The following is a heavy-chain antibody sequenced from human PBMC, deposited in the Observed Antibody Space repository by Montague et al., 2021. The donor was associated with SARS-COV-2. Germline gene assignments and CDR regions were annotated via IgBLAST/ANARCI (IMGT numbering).Heavy chain of an antibody. CDR1: GGSISSSSYY. Sequence: SETLSLTCTVSGGSISSSSYYWGWIRQPPGKGLEWIGSIYYSGSTYYNPSLKSRVTISVDTSKNQFSLKLISVTDADTAVYYCARLVETYYYYYGMDVWGQGTTVTVSS. D-gene: IGHD4-23*01. CDR2: IYYSGST. J-gene: IGHJ6*02. V-gene: IGHV4-39*01. CDR3: ARLVETYYYYYGMDV.